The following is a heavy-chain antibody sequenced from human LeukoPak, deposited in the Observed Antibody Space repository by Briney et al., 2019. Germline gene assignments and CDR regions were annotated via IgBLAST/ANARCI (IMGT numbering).Heavy chain of an antibody. CDR2: IYTTGST. Sequence: SETLSLTCTVSGGSISYYYWSWIRQSAGKGLEWIGRIYTTGSTNYNPSLKSRVTMSVDTSKNQFSLKLSSVTAADTAVYYCARESYFDWFKSFDPWGQGTLVTVSS. CDR1: GGSISYYY. D-gene: IGHD3-9*01. J-gene: IGHJ5*02. V-gene: IGHV4-4*07. CDR3: ARESYFDWFKSFDP.